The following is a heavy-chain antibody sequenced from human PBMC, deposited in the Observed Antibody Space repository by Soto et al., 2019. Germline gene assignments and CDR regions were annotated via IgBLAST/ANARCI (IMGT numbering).Heavy chain of an antibody. J-gene: IGHJ5*02. D-gene: IGHD3-22*01. Sequence: RGESLKISCKGSGYSFTSYWISWVRQMPGKGLEWMGRIDPSDSYTNYSPSFQGHVTISADKSISTAYLQWSSLKASDTAMYYCASGVDYYDSSGYPNWFDPWGQGTLVTVSS. V-gene: IGHV5-10-1*01. CDR2: IDPSDSYT. CDR1: GYSFTSYW. CDR3: ASGVDYYDSSGYPNWFDP.